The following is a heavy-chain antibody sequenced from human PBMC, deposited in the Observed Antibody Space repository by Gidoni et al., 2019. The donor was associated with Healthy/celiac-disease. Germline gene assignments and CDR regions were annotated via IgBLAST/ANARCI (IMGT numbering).Heavy chain of an antibody. D-gene: IGHD5-12*01. V-gene: IGHV3-15*01. CDR3: TTEVATPFDY. CDR2: IKSKTDGGTT. J-gene: IGHJ4*02. Sequence: VQLVESGGCLVKTGGSLRLSCSASGFTFSNAWMSWVRQAPGKGLEWVGRIKSKTDGGTTDYAAPAKGRFPISRDDSKNTLYLQMHSLKSEDTAVYYCTTEVATPFDYWGQGTLFTVSS. CDR1: GFTFSNAW.